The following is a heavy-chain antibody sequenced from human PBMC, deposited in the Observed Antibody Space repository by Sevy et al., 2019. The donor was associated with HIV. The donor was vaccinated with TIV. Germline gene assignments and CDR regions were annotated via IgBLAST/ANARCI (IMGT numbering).Heavy chain of an antibody. J-gene: IGHJ4*02. CDR3: ARFVGYCSGGRCSIIDF. CDR1: GFSLSDHA. Sequence: GGSLRLSCAASGFSLSDHAVSWVRQTPGKGLERLAVISYNGRNQYYADSVKGRFTISKDDSKNTLYLHLTSLRAEDTAVYYCARFVGYCSGGRCSIIDFWGQGTLVTVSS. D-gene: IGHD2-15*01. CDR2: ISYNGRNQ. V-gene: IGHV3-30*04.